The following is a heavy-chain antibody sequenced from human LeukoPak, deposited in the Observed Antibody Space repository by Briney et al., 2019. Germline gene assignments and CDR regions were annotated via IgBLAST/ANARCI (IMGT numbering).Heavy chain of an antibody. V-gene: IGHV4-39*01. J-gene: IGHJ4*02. D-gene: IGHD1-26*01. CDR1: GGSVSSSSYY. CDR3: VRLSGSNYSPFEN. CDR2: IYYVGGT. Sequence: SETLSLTCTVSGGSVSSSSYYWGWIRQPPGKGPEWIGSIYYVGGTYHNPSLKSRVTISVDTSKNQFSLKLRSVTAADTAVYYCVRLSGSNYSPFENWGQGTLVTVSS.